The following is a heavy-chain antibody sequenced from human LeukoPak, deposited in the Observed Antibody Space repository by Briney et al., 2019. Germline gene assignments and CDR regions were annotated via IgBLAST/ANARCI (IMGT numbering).Heavy chain of an antibody. J-gene: IGHJ4*02. V-gene: IGHV1-46*01. Sequence: GASVKVSCKASGYTFTSYYMHWVRQAPGQGLEWMGIINPSGGSTSYAQKFQGWVTLTRDTSINTTYMELSRLASDVTAVYFCARGTPGSYLGYWGQGTLVTVSS. CDR3: ARGTPGSYLGY. CDR2: INPSGGST. D-gene: IGHD3-16*02. CDR1: GYTFTSYY.